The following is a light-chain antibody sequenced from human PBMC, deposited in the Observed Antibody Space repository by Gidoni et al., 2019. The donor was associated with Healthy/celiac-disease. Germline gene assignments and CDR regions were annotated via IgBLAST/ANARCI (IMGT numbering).Light chain of an antibody. Sequence: EIVLTQSPGTLSLSPGERATLPSRASQSVSSSYLAWYQQKPGQAPRLLIYGASSRATGIPDRFSGSGSGTDFTLTISRLEPEDFAVYYCQQYDSSPLTFXGXTKVEIK. V-gene: IGKV3-20*01. CDR2: GAS. J-gene: IGKJ4*01. CDR3: QQYDSSPLT. CDR1: QSVSSSY.